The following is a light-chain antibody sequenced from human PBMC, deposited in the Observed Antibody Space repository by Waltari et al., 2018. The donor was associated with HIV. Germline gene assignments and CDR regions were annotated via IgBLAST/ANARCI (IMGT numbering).Light chain of an antibody. Sequence: QSVLTQPPSASGTPGQRATISCSGSSSNIGSYYVYWYQQLPGTAPKLLIYRNNQRPSGVPDRFSGSKSGTSASLAISGLRSEDEADYYCAAWTDSLSGVVFGGGTKLSVL. J-gene: IGLJ2*01. CDR1: SSNIGSYY. V-gene: IGLV1-47*01. CDR2: RNN. CDR3: AAWTDSLSGVV.